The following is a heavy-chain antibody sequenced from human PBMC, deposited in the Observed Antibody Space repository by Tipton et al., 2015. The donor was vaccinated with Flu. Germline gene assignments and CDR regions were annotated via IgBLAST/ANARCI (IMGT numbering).Heavy chain of an antibody. Sequence: TLSLTCTVSGDSIASGTYYWHWVRQPAGEGLEWIGRIYTSGSTDYNPSLKSRVTISLDTSNNQFSLKLPSLTAADTALYYCARRDYSNYVSEPKNWFDPWGQGTLVTVSS. CDR3: ARRDYSNYVSEPKNWFDP. J-gene: IGHJ5*02. V-gene: IGHV4-61*02. D-gene: IGHD4-11*01. CDR2: IYTSGST. CDR1: GDSIASGTYY.